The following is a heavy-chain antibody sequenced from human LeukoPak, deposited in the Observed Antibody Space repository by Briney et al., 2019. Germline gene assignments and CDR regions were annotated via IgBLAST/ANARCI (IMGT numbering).Heavy chain of an antibody. CDR2: IDWDDDK. Sequence: VSGPALVKPTQTLTLTCTFSGFSLSTSGMCVSWIRQPPGKALEWLARIDWDDDKYYSTSLKTRLTISKDTSKNQVVLTMTNMDPVDTATYYCARSGSIVGVTAGPYFDYWGQGTLVTVSS. J-gene: IGHJ4*02. CDR3: ARSGSIVGVTAGPYFDY. CDR1: GFSLSTSGMC. V-gene: IGHV2-70*11. D-gene: IGHD1-26*01.